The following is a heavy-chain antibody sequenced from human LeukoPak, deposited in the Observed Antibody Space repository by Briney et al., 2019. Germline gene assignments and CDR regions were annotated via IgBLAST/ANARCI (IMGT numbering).Heavy chain of an antibody. CDR2: INYSGST. CDR3: TRGGVTYNIAGP. CDR1: GGSITSYN. D-gene: IGHD3-16*01. V-gene: IGHV4-59*01. J-gene: IGHJ5*02. Sequence: SETLSLTCTVSGGSITSYNWSWIRHPPGKGRRCMGHINYSGSTSYNTPPTGRVTISVATTNHQFPRKLTSVTAAATSVYYCTRGGVTYNIAGPWGQEALVTVSS.